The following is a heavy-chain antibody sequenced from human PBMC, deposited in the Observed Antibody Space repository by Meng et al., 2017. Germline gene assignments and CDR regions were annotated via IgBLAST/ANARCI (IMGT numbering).Heavy chain of an antibody. CDR1: GDSVSSNSAA. Sequence: QIQLQQSGPGLVNPSQTLSLICAISGDSVSSNSAAWNWIRQSPSRGLEWLGRAYYRSKWYHDYAESVKSRISIDPDTSKNQFSLQLRSVTPEYSAVYYCARGSYSFDSWGQRTLVTVSS. V-gene: IGHV6-1*01. D-gene: IGHD1-26*01. J-gene: IGHJ4*02. CDR3: ARGSYSFDS. CDR2: AYYRSKWYH.